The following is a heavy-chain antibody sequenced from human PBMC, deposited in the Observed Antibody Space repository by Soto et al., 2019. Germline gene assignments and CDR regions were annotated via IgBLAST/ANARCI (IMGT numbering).Heavy chain of an antibody. CDR3: ARHLSPYSSSFAA. Sequence: EVQLVQSGAEVKRPGESLRISCKGSGYSFTSYWISWVRQMPGKGLEWMGRIDPSDSYTNYSPSFQGHVTISADKSISTAYLQWSSLKASDTAIYYCARHLSPYSSSFAAWGQGTLVTVSS. V-gene: IGHV5-10-1*01. J-gene: IGHJ5*02. CDR2: IDPSDSYT. CDR1: GYSFTSYW. D-gene: IGHD6-13*01.